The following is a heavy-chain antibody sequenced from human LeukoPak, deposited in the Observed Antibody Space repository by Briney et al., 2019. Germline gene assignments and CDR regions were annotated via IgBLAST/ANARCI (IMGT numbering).Heavy chain of an antibody. CDR2: VYYSGST. J-gene: IGHJ4*02. Sequence: PSETLSLTCTVSGGSISDYYWNWIRQPPGKGLEWIANVYYSGSTNYNPSLKSRVTTSVDTSKSQFSLKLSSVTAADTAVYYCAILPRRGYSYGYDYWGQGTLVTVSS. D-gene: IGHD5-18*01. V-gene: IGHV4-59*01. CDR1: GGSISDYY. CDR3: AILPRRGYSYGYDY.